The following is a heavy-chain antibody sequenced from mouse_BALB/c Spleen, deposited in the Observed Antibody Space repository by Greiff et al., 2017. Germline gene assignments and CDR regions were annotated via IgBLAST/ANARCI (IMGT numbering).Heavy chain of an antibody. Sequence: QVQLKQPGAELVKPGAPVTLSCKASGYTFTSYWMNWVKQRPGRGLEWIGRIDPSDSETHYNQKFKDKATLTVDKSSSTAYIQLSSLTSEDSAVYYCARVTTVVEDYFDYWGQGTTLTVSS. CDR3: ARVTTVVEDYFDY. D-gene: IGHD1-1*01. V-gene: IGHV1-69*02. CDR1: GYTFTSYW. J-gene: IGHJ2*01. CDR2: IDPSDSET.